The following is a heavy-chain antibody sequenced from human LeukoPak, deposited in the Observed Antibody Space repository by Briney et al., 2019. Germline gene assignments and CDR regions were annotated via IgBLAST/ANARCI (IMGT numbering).Heavy chain of an antibody. Sequence: GGSLRLSCTASGFAFSVYAMSWLRQPPGKGLEWVSTINANSGTTSYAAPVRGRFTISRDNSKNTLYLQLNTLRADDTATYYCAKPISGGLAVTADWFHPWGQGTLVVASS. CDR3: AKPISGGLAVTADWFHP. CDR2: INANSGTT. CDR1: GFAFSVYA. J-gene: IGHJ5*01. D-gene: IGHD6-19*01. V-gene: IGHV3-23*01.